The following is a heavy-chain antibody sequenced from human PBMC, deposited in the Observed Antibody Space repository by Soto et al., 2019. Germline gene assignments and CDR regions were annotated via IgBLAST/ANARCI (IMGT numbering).Heavy chain of an antibody. CDR2: IKQDGSEK. CDR3: VRDWSTFWGMDV. CDR1: GFTFSTYW. Sequence: PGGSLRLSCAASGFTFSTYWMNWVRQAPGKGLEWVANIKQDGSEKYYVDSVKGRFAISRDNAKDSLFLQMNNLRAEDTAVYYCVRDWSTFWGMDVWGQGTKVTV. J-gene: IGHJ6*02. V-gene: IGHV3-7*01.